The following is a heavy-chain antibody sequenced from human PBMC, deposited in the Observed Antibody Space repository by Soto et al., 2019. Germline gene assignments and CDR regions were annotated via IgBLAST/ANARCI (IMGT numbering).Heavy chain of an antibody. Sequence: VQLVESGGGVVQPGRSLRLSCAASGFTFSTYGMYWVRQAPGKGLEWVAGIWYDASNKDYADSVKGRFTISRDNSENTLYLQMNSLRAEDTAVYYCARGRVDGGELDLWGQGTLVTVSS. V-gene: IGHV3-33*01. J-gene: IGHJ4*02. D-gene: IGHD1-26*01. CDR3: ARGRVDGGELDL. CDR1: GFTFSTYG. CDR2: IWYDASNK.